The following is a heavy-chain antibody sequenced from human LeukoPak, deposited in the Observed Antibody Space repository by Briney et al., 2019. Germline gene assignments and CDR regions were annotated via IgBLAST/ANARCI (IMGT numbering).Heavy chain of an antibody. V-gene: IGHV1-69*06. Sequence: ASVKVSCKASGGTFSSYAISWVRQAPGQGLEWVGGIIPIFGTANYAQKFQGRVTITADKSTSTAYMELSSLRSEDTAVYYCARSPNTKIWFGESTETYYFDYCGQGTLVTVSS. D-gene: IGHD3-10*01. CDR2: IIPIFGTA. CDR1: GGTFSSYA. J-gene: IGHJ4*02. CDR3: ARSPNTKIWFGESTETYYFDY.